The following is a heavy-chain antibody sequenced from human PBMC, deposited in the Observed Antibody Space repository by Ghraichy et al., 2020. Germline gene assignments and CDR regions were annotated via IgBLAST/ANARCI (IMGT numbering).Heavy chain of an antibody. J-gene: IGHJ5*02. CDR2: IRYDGSNK. Sequence: GGSLRLSCAASGFTFSSYGMHWVRQAPGKGLEWVAFIRYDGSNKYYADSVKGRFTISRDNSKNTLYLQMNSLRAEDTAVYYCAKGLAGYCGGDCYNNWFDPWGEGTLVTVSS. CDR3: AKGLAGYCGGDCYNNWFDP. V-gene: IGHV3-30*02. D-gene: IGHD2-21*02. CDR1: GFTFSSYG.